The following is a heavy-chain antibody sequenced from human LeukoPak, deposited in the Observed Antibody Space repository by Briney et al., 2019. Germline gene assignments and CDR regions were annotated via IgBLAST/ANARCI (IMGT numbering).Heavy chain of an antibody. D-gene: IGHD3-22*01. CDR3: ATLGEYYDSSGYYYN. CDR2: INHSGST. J-gene: IGHJ4*02. CDR1: GGSFSGYY. V-gene: IGHV4-34*01. Sequence: PSETLSLTCAVYGGSFSGYYWSWIRQPPGKGLEWIGEINHSGSTNYNPSLKSRVTISVDTSKNQFSLKLTSVTAADTAVYYCATLGEYYDSSGYYYNWGQGPLVTVSS.